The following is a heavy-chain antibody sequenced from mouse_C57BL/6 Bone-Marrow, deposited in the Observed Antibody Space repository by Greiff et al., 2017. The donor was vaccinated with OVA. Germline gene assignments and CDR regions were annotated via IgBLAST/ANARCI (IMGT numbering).Heavy chain of an antibody. CDR1: GFTFTDYY. D-gene: IGHD1-1*01. CDR3: ARSLIYYYFDY. J-gene: IGHJ2*01. V-gene: IGHV7-3*01. Sequence: EVMLVESGGGLVQPGGSLSLSCAASGFTFTDYYMSWVRQPPGKALEWLGFIRNKANGYTTEYSASVKGRFTISRDNSQSILYLQMNALRAEDSATYYCARSLIYYYFDYWGQGTTLTVSS. CDR2: IRNKANGYTT.